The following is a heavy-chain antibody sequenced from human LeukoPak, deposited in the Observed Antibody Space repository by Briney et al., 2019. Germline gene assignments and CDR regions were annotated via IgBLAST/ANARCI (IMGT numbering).Heavy chain of an antibody. CDR2: IKQGGREE. J-gene: IGHJ5*01. D-gene: IGHD3-10*01. CDR3: ARDNGGWFDS. CDR1: EFIFSDYW. V-gene: IGHV3-7*03. Sequence: QPGGSLRLSCVASEFIFSDYWMSWVRQAPGKGLEWVANIKQGGREEKYVGSVKGRFAVSRDDAKSTLYLQMDSLSGDDTAVYYCARDNGGWFDSWGRGTLVTVSS.